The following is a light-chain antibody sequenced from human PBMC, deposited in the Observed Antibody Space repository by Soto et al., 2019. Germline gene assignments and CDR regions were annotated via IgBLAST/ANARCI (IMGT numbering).Light chain of an antibody. CDR2: GAS. CDR3: QQYDNSIT. Sequence: EIVLTQSPGTLSLSPGETATLSCRASQSVSSNNLAWYHQKPGQTPRLLIYGASSRATGIPDRFSGSGSGTDFTLTITRLEPEDFAVYYWQQYDNSITFGPGTRLEIE. J-gene: IGKJ5*01. CDR1: QSVSSNN. V-gene: IGKV3-20*01.